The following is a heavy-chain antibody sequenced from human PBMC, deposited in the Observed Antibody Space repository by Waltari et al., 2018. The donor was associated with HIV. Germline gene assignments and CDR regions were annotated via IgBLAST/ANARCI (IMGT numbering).Heavy chain of an antibody. D-gene: IGHD3-10*01. CDR3: ARDFPFSHYYGSGSYFGSDY. CDR1: GGSISSHY. J-gene: IGHJ4*02. V-gene: IGHV4-59*11. CDR2: IYDRGST. Sequence: QVQLQESGPGLVKPSETLLLTCTVSGGSISSHYWSWIRQPPGKGLECIGYIYDRGSTNYNPSLKSRGTIAVDTSKKQISLKLSSVTAADTAVYYCARDFPFSHYYGSGSYFGSDYWGQGTQVTVSS.